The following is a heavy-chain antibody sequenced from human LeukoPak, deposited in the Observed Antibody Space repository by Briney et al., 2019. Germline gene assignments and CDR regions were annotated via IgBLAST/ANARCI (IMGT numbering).Heavy chain of an antibody. CDR1: GGTFSSYG. CDR2: ISIYNGNT. D-gene: IGHD3-3*01. V-gene: IGHV1-18*01. Sequence: ASVKVSCKASGGTFSSYGISWVRQAPGQGLEWMGWISIYNGNTDYAQKLRGRVTMTTDTSTSTAYMELRSLRSDDTAVYYCARITYDFWSGYYMPDDPWGQGTLVTVSS. CDR3: ARITYDFWSGYYMPDDP. J-gene: IGHJ5*02.